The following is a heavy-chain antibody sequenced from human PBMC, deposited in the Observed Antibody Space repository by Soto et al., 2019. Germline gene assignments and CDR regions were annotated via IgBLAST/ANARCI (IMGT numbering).Heavy chain of an antibody. J-gene: IGHJ4*02. V-gene: IGHV1-2*02. CDR2: INPNSGGT. CDR3: ARGYSSSWYLREYYFDY. Sequence: ASVKVSCKASGYTFTGCYMHCVRQAPGQGLEWMGCINPNSGGTNYAQKFQGRVTMTRDTSISTAYMELSRLRSDDTAVYYCARGYSSSWYLREYYFDYWGKGTLVTVSS. D-gene: IGHD6-13*01. CDR1: GYTFTGCY.